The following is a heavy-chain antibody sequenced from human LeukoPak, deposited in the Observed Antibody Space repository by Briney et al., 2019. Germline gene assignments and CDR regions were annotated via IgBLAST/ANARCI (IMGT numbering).Heavy chain of an antibody. Sequence: SETLSLTCTVSGGSISSSSYYWGWLRQPPGKGLEWIGSIYYSGSTYYNPSLKSRVTISVDTSKNQFSLKLSSVTAADTAVYYCARTQLGIYGDYWGQGTLVTVSS. D-gene: IGHD7-27*01. J-gene: IGHJ4*02. CDR2: IYYSGST. V-gene: IGHV4-39*01. CDR3: ARTQLGIYGDY. CDR1: GGSISSSSYY.